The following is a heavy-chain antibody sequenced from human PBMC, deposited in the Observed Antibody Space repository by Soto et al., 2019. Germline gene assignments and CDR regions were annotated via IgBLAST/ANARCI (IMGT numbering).Heavy chain of an antibody. Sequence: GGSLRLSCSASGFTFSSYAMHWVRQAPGKGLEYVSAISSNGGSTYYADSVKGRFTISRDNSKNTLYLQMSSLRAEDTAVYYCVKGPRKGYDFWSGYYYYFDYWGQGTLVTVSS. CDR3: VKGPRKGYDFWSGYYYYFDY. J-gene: IGHJ4*02. CDR2: ISSNGGST. D-gene: IGHD3-3*01. V-gene: IGHV3-64D*06. CDR1: GFTFSSYA.